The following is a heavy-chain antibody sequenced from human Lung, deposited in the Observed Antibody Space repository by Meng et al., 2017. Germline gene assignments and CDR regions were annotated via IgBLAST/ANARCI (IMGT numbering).Heavy chain of an antibody. CDR2: IDNTGST. CDR1: GGSISSSSYY. Sequence: QLQLQGSGPGLGKSSEALSLRCTVSGGSISSSSYYWGWTRQPPGKGLEWIGSIDNTGSTHYNPSLKSRVSMSVDTSKNQFSLRLNSVTAADTAVYYCVRLDWELLNWFDPWGQGTLVTVSS. J-gene: IGHJ5*02. V-gene: IGHV4-39*01. CDR3: VRLDWELLNWFDP. D-gene: IGHD1-26*01.